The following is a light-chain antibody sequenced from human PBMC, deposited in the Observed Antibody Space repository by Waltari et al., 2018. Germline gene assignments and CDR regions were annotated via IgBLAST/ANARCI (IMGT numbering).Light chain of an antibody. V-gene: IGLV3-19*01. Sequence: SSELTQDPTVSVALGQTVRIPCQGDSLRSYYASWYQQRPGQAPVLVFYGQDNRPSGIPDRFSGSTSGDTATLTITGTQAEDEADYYCLSRDISSTRFFGGGTRLTV. CDR2: GQD. CDR3: LSRDISSTRF. CDR1: SLRSYY. J-gene: IGLJ2*01.